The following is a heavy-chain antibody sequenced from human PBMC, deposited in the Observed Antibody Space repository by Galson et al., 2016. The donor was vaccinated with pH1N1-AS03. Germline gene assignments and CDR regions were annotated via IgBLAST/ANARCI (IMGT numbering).Heavy chain of an antibody. CDR1: GDTVTDYY. V-gene: IGHV1-2*02. CDR2: INPKSGGT. D-gene: IGHD3/OR15-3a*01. J-gene: IGHJ4*02. CDR3: ARGYNVWTAFDY. Sequence: SVKVSCKASGDTVTDYYIHWVRQAPGQGLEWMGWINPKSGGTKFDQKFLGRVTMTRDTTINTLYMELSSLRSDDTAIYFCARGYNVWTAFDYWGQGTLVTVSS.